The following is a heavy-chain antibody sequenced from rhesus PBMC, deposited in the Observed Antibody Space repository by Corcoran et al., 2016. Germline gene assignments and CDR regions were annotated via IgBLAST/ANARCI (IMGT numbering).Heavy chain of an antibody. Sequence: QVQLQESGPGLVKPSETLSPTCTASGGPFRSSGWTWIRQPPGKGRVWVGEISGNSGTTNDSTSLKSRVTISTDASRNQCSLRLNSVTAADTAVYYCARTDWRDYRAPIWGRGVLVTVSS. V-gene: IGHV4-80*01. CDR3: ARTDWRDYRAPI. J-gene: IGHJ5-2*02. D-gene: IGHD3-22*01. CDR2: ISGNSGTT. CDR1: GGPFRSSG.